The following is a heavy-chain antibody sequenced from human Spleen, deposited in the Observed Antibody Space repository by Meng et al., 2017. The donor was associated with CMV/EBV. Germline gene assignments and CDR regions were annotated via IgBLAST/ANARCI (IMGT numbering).Heavy chain of an antibody. CDR2: ISGSGGST. CDR1: GFIFDDYG. CDR3: ARTQGYCSGGSCYSDERDY. V-gene: IGHV3-23*01. Sequence: GGSLRLSCAASGFIFDDYGMGWVRQAPGKGLEWVSDISGSGGSTYYVDSVKGRFTISRDNSKNTLYLQMNSLRAEDKTVYDCARTQGYCSGGSCYSDERDYWGQGTLVTVSS. J-gene: IGHJ4*02. D-gene: IGHD2-15*01.